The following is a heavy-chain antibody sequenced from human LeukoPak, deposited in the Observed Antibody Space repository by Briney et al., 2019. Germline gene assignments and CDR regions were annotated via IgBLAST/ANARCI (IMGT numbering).Heavy chain of an antibody. J-gene: IGHJ4*02. D-gene: IGHD5-24*01. CDR3: ARAGRTDGYKSYFDY. CDR1: GGSISSYY. V-gene: IGHV4-59*01. CDR2: IYYSGST. Sequence: SSETLSLTCTVSGGSISSYYWNWIRQPPGKGLEWIGYIYYSGSTNYNPSLKSRVTISVDTSKNQFSLTLSSVTAADTAVYYCARAGRTDGYKSYFDYWGQGTLVTVSS.